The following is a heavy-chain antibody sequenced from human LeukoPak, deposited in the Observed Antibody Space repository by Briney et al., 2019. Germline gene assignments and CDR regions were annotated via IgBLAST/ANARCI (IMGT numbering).Heavy chain of an antibody. J-gene: IGHJ4*02. V-gene: IGHV3-74*01. CDR1: GFTFSSYW. D-gene: IGHD6-13*01. CDR2: INSDGSST. Sequence: PGGSLRLSCAASGFTFSSYWMHWVLQAPGKGLLWVSRINSDGSSTNYADSVKGRFTISRDNAKNTLYLQMNSLRAEDTAVYYCARVGYSSTWYVDYWGQGTLVTVSS. CDR3: ARVGYSSTWYVDY.